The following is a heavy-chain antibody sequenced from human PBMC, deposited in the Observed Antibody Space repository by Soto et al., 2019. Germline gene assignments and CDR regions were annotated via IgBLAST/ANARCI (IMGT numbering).Heavy chain of an antibody. Sequence: GSLRLSCAASGLTFSIYSMNWVRQAPGKGLEWVSSISSSSSYIYYADSVKGRFTISRDNAKNSLYLQMDSLRAEDTAVYYCARDQGGSYPDAFDIWGQGTMVTVSS. CDR1: GLTFSIYS. CDR2: ISSSSSYI. D-gene: IGHD1-26*01. V-gene: IGHV3-21*01. CDR3: ARDQGGSYPDAFDI. J-gene: IGHJ3*02.